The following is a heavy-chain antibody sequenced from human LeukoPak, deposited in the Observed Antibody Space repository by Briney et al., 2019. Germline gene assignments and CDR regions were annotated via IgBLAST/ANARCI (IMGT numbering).Heavy chain of an antibody. V-gene: IGHV3-53*01. CDR3: ARDSFRDGYWYFDY. CDR2: IYSGGST. J-gene: IGHJ4*02. D-gene: IGHD5-24*01. Sequence: GGSLRLSCAASRFTVSSNYMSWVRQAPGKGLEWVSVIYSGGSTYYADSVKGRFTISRDNSKNTLYLQMNSLRAEDTAVYYCARDSFRDGYWYFDYWGQGTLVTVSS. CDR1: RFTVSSNY.